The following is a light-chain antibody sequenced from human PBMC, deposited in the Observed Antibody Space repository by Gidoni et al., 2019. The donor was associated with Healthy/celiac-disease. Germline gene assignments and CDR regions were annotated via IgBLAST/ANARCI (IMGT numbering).Light chain of an antibody. V-gene: IGKV1-39*01. CDR1: QSISIY. Sequence: DIQMTQSPSSLSASVGDRVTITCRASQSISIYLNWYQQKPGKAPKLLIYTASSLQSGVPSRFSGRGSGTDFTLTISSLQPEDFATYYCQQSYSTPPEPTFXGXTKVEIK. CDR3: QQSYSTPPEPT. J-gene: IGKJ4*01. CDR2: TAS.